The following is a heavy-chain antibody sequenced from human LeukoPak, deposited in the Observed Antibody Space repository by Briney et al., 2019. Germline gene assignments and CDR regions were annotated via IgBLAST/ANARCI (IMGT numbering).Heavy chain of an antibody. CDR3: ARADALPIFGESLSFLDC. J-gene: IGHJ4*02. D-gene: IGHD3-10*01. CDR2: ISSSGSTI. Sequence: GGSLTLSWAASGFTFSDYYVSWIRQPPGGGREWVSYISSSGSTIYYADSVKGRFTIYRDNTKNSLYLQMNSLRAEDTAVYYCARADALPIFGESLSFLDCWGQGTLVTVSS. CDR1: GFTFSDYY. V-gene: IGHV3-11*01.